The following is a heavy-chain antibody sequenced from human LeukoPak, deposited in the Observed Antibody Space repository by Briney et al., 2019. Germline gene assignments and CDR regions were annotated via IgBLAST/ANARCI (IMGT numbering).Heavy chain of an antibody. CDR3: AKEGGGYCSSTSCPFDY. J-gene: IGHJ4*02. V-gene: IGHV3-23*01. CDR2: ISGSGGST. Sequence: GGTLRLSCAASGFTFSSYGMSWVRQAPGKGLEWVSAISGSGGSTYYADSVKGRFTISRDNSKNTLYLQMNSLRAEDTAVYYCAKEGGGYCSSTSCPFDYWGQGTLVTVSS. CDR1: GFTFSSYG. D-gene: IGHD2-2*01.